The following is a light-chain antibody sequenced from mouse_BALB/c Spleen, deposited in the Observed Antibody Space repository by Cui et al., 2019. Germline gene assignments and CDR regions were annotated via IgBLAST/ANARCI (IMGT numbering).Light chain of an antibody. J-gene: IGKJ1*01. CDR1: ENIYSN. V-gene: IGKV12-46*01. Sequence: DIQMPQSPASLSVSVAETVTITCRASENIYSNLAWYQQKQGKSPQLLVYAATNVADGVPSRFSGSGSGTQYSLKINSLQSEDFGSYYCQHFWGTPWTFGGGTKLEIK. CDR2: AAT. CDR3: QHFWGTPWT.